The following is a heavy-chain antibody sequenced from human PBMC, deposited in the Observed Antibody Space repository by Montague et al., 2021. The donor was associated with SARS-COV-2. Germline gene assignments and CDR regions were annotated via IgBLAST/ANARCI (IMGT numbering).Heavy chain of an antibody. CDR1: GGSISSSNYY. CDR3: AGDDIVFQGVTKGIAV. CDR2: MYYSGST. V-gene: IGHV4-39*06. J-gene: IGHJ6*02. Sequence: SETLSLTCTVSGGSISSSNYYWGWIRQPPGKGLEWIGNMYYSGSTYYNPSLKSRVTISIDTSKNQFPLKLSSVTAADTAVYYCAGDDIVFQGVTKGIAVWGQGTTVTVSS. D-gene: IGHD3-10*01.